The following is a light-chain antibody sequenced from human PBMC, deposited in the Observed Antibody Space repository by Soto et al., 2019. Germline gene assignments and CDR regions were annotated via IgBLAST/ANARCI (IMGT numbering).Light chain of an antibody. CDR2: GAS. CDR3: QQYAGSPPRT. V-gene: IGKV3-20*01. J-gene: IGKJ1*01. Sequence: EIVLTQSPGTLSLSPGERASLSCRASQSVSSSYLAWYQQKPGQAPRLLIYGASSRATGIPDRFSGSGSETEFTLTISRLELEDFAVYYCQQYAGSPPRTFGQGTKVEIK. CDR1: QSVSSSY.